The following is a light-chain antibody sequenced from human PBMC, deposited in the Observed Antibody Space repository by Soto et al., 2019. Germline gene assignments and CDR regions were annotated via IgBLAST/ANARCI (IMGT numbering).Light chain of an antibody. V-gene: IGKV3-11*01. Sequence: EIVLTHSPATLSLSPCERATLSFRASQSVSSYLAWYQQKPGQAPRLLIYDASNRATGIPARFSGSGSGTDFTLTISSLEPEDFAVYYCQQRSNWPSTFGGGTKVDIK. CDR3: QQRSNWPST. CDR1: QSVSSY. J-gene: IGKJ4*01. CDR2: DAS.